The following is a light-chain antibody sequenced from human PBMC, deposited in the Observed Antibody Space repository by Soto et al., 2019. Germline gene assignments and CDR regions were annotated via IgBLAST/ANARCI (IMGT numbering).Light chain of an antibody. J-gene: IGLJ2*01. V-gene: IGLV2-14*01. CDR2: EVS. CDR3: SSYPSRGTLVV. Sequence: QSALTQLASVSGSPGQSITISCTGTSSDVGGYNYVSWYHQHPGKAPKLMIYEVSNRPSGVSNRFSGPRSGNTASLTISGLQAEDEADYFCSSYPSRGTLVVFGGGTKLTVL. CDR1: SSDVGGYNY.